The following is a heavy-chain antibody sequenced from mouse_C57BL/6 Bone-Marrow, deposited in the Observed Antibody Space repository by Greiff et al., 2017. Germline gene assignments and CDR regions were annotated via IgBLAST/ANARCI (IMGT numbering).Heavy chain of an antibody. CDR2: IDPENGDT. D-gene: IGHD4-1*01. Sequence: EVQLQQSGAELVRPGASVKLSCTASGFNINDDYMHWVKQRPEQGLEWIGWIDPENGDTEYASKFQGKATMTADTSSNTAYLQLSSLTSEDTAVYYCTPLLGYAMDYWGQGTSVTVSA. CDR1: GFNINDDY. V-gene: IGHV14-4*01. J-gene: IGHJ4*01. CDR3: TPLLGYAMDY.